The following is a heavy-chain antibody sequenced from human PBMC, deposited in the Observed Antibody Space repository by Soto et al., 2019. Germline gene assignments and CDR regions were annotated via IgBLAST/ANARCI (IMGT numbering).Heavy chain of an antibody. CDR1: GGAISTYY. CDR3: ARGQRFSDWFDP. CDR2: IYSSGST. D-gene: IGHD3-3*01. V-gene: IGHV4-4*07. Sequence: SETLSLTCTVSGGAISTYYWTWIRQPAGKGLEWIGRIYSSGSTKYNPSLQSRVTMSLDTSNNQFSLRLTSVTAADTAVYYCARGQRFSDWFDPWGQGTWVTGSS. J-gene: IGHJ5*02.